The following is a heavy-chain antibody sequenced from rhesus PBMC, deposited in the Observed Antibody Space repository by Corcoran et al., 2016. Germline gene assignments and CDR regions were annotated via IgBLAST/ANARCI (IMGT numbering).Heavy chain of an antibody. CDR1: GGSISSSY. V-gene: IGHV4-169*01. Sequence: QLQLQESGPGLVKPSETLSVTCAVSGGSISSSYWSWIRQAPGKGLGWIGYIYGSGSSTNYNPSLKSRVTLSVDTSKYQLSRKLSSVTTADTAVYYCARVGGVGKYFEFWGQGALVTVSS. D-gene: IGHD1-44*02. CDR2: IYGSGSST. J-gene: IGHJ1*01. CDR3: ARVGGVGKYFEF.